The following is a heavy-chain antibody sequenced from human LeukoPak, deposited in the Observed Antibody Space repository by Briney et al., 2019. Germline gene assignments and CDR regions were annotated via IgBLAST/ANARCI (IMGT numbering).Heavy chain of an antibody. Sequence: PGGSLRLSCAASGFTFSSYAMSWVRQAPGKGLEWVSAISGSGGSTYYAGSVKGRFAISRDNSKNTLYLQMNSLRDEATAEYYSAKDDRYYGSSSPGWGQGTLVTVSS. D-gene: IGHD3-10*01. CDR2: ISGSGGST. V-gene: IGHV3-23*01. CDR3: AKDDRYYGSSSPG. CDR1: GFTFSSYA. J-gene: IGHJ4*02.